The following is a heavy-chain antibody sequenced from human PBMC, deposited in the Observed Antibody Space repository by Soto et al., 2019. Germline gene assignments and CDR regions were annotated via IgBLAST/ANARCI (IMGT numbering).Heavy chain of an antibody. D-gene: IGHD3-10*01. CDR2: INSEGTTT. Sequence: SGGSLRLSCAASGFTISDYYMTWIRQAPGKGLEWVSYINSEGTTTYYADSVRDRFSISLDNAKNSVYLQMNSLRADDSGVYYCARDLEGSGSHWLGYNYYAMDVWGQGTTVTVSS. CDR3: ARDLEGSGSHWLGYNYYAMDV. V-gene: IGHV3-11*01. CDR1: GFTISDYY. J-gene: IGHJ6*02.